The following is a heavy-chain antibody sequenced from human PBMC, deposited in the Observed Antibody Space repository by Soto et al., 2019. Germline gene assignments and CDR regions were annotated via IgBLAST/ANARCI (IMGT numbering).Heavy chain of an antibody. D-gene: IGHD1-20*01. CDR2: INHSGST. J-gene: IGHJ4*02. CDR1: GGSFSGYY. CDR3: ARDKITGLFDY. V-gene: IGHV4-34*01. Sequence: SETLSLTCAVYGGSFSGYYWNWIRQSPGTGLEWIGEINHSGSTNYNPSLKSRVTISVDTSKNQFSLKLTSVTAADTAVYYCARDKITGLFDYWGQGTLVTVSS.